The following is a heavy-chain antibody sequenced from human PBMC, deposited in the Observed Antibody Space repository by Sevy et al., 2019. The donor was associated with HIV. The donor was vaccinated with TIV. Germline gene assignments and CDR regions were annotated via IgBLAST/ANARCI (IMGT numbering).Heavy chain of an antibody. CDR3: ARVPSGAPRGAPMDV. CDR1: GFTFSSYS. CDR2: ISSSSSYI. V-gene: IGHV3-21*01. J-gene: IGHJ6*02. Sequence: GGSLRLSCAASGFTFSSYSMNWVRQAPGKGLEWVSSISSSSSYIYYADSVKGRFTISRVNAKNSLYLQMNSLRAEDTAVYYSARVPSGAPRGAPMDVWGQGTTVTVSS. D-gene: IGHD3-10*01.